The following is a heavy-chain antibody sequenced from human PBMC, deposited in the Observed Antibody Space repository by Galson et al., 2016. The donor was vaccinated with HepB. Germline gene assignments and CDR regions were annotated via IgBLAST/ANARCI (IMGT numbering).Heavy chain of an antibody. CDR2: ISLDGSNN. Sequence: SLRLSCAASGFTFSRYAMHWVRQAPGKGLEWVAVISLDGSNNFYADSVKGRFTITRDNSKNTLYLQMNSLRAEDTAVYYCARDDDYVWGTYRYTRTVPQYYFDYWGQGTLVTVSS. D-gene: IGHD3-16*02. V-gene: IGHV3-30-3*01. CDR3: ARDDDYVWGTYRYTRTVPQYYFDY. CDR1: GFTFSRYA. J-gene: IGHJ4*02.